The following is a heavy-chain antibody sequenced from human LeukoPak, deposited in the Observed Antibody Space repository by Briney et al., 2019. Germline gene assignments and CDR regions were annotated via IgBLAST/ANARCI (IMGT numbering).Heavy chain of an antibody. CDR1: GFTFSSYA. CDR2: ISASGGST. V-gene: IGHV3-23*01. D-gene: IGHD2-15*01. J-gene: IGHJ6*03. CDR3: ARVGSIPYYYYYYMDV. Sequence: GGSLRLSCAASGFTFSSYAMTWVRQAPGKGLEWVSAISASGGSTYYADSVKGRFTISRDNSKNTLYLQMNSLRAEDTAVYYCARVGSIPYYYYYYMDVWGKGTTVTISS.